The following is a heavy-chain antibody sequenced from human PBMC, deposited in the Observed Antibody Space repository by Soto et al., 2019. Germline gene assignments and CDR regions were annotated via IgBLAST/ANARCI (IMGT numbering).Heavy chain of an antibody. CDR3: ARYCSSTSCYTRTHAFDI. V-gene: IGHV3-11*01. Sequence: GSLRLSCAASGFTFSDYYMSWIRQAPGKGLEWVSYISSRGSTTYYADSVKGRFTISRDNAKNSLYLQMNSLRAEDTAVYYCARYCSSTSCYTRTHAFDIWGQGTMVTVSS. D-gene: IGHD2-2*02. CDR1: GFTFSDYY. J-gene: IGHJ3*02. CDR2: ISSRGSTT.